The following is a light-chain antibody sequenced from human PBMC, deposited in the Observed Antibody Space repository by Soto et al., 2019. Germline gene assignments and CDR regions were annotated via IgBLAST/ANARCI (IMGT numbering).Light chain of an antibody. J-gene: IGKJ5*01. Sequence: DIQMTQSPSSLSASVVDRVTITCQASQDIDNYLNWYQQKPVKAPKLLIHAASNLETGVPSRFSESGSGTDFSFTISSLQPEDLATYYCQQYDSPPTFGPGTRLE. V-gene: IGKV1-33*01. CDR2: AAS. CDR3: QQYDSPPT. CDR1: QDIDNY.